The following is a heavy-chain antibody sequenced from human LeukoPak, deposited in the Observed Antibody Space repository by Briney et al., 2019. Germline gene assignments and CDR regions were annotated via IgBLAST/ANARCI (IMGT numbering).Heavy chain of an antibody. V-gene: IGHV3-23*01. J-gene: IGHJ5*02. Sequence: GGSLRLSCAASGFTFSSYAMSWVRQAPGKGLEWVSAISGTGSSSYSADSVKGRFTISRDNAKNTVYLQMNSLGGEDTAVYYCARDLRGSPDRWGQGTLVTVSS. CDR2: ISGTGSSS. CDR3: ARDLRGSPDR. CDR1: GFTFSSYA. D-gene: IGHD3-16*01.